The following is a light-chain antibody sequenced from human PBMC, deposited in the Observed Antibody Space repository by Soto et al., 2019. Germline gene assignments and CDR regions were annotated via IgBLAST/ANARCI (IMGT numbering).Light chain of an antibody. Sequence: QSVLTQPHSASGTPGQRFTISGSGSSSNIGTSTVHWFQQLQGTAPKLLFATTNQRPSGVPERFSGSKSGTSASLAISGLKSEDESDYYCAAWDDSLNGHVFGTGTKLTVL. CDR3: AAWDDSLNGHV. CDR2: TTN. CDR1: SSNIGTST. J-gene: IGLJ1*01. V-gene: IGLV1-44*01.